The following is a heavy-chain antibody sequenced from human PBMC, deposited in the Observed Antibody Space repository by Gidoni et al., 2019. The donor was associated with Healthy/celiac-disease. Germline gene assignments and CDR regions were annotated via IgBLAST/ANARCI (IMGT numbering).Heavy chain of an antibody. CDR2: INSNGSST. V-gene: IGHV3-74*01. D-gene: IGHD6-19*01. Sequence: VQLLVSAVGLVHPGRSPRLPCAASPFTFSSYSMLWVRQAPGKGLVWVSRINSNGSSTSYADSVKGRFTISRDNAKNTLELQMNSLRDEDTAVYDCAREGIAVAGFDYWGQGTLVTVSA. J-gene: IGHJ4*02. CDR1: PFTFSSYS. CDR3: AREGIAVAGFDY.